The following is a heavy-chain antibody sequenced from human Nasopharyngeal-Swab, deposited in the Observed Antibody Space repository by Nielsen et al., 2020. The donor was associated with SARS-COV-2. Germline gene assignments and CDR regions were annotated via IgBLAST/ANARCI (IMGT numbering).Heavy chain of an antibody. J-gene: IGHJ4*02. V-gene: IGHV1-2*06. D-gene: IGHD3-3*01. Sequence: ASVTVSCQASVYTFPNYGVSWVRQAPGQGLEGMGRFNPNSCGTNYPQELQGRITMTGDTYISPAYMELSRVRSDDTAMYYCTRDRGSGYFDSWGQGTLVIVSS. CDR2: FNPNSCGT. CDR3: TRDRGSGYFDS. CDR1: VYTFPNYG.